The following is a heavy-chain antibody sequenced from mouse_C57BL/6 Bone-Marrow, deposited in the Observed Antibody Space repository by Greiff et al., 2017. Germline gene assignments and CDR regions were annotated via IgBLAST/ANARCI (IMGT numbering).Heavy chain of an antibody. D-gene: IGHD2-4*01. Sequence: VKVVESGPGLVAPSQSLSITCTVSGFSLTSYGVDWVRQSPGKGLEWLGVIWGVGSTNYNSALKSRLSISKDNSKSQVFLKMNSLQTDDTAMYYCASGDDYTWFAYWGQGTLVTVSA. CDR3: ASGDDYTWFAY. CDR2: IWGVGST. J-gene: IGHJ3*01. CDR1: GFSLTSYG. V-gene: IGHV2-6*01.